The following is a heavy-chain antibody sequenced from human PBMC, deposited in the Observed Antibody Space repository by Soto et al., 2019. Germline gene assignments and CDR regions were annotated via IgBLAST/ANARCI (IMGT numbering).Heavy chain of an antibody. CDR3: AREGPTMIVVAESFPIDY. D-gene: IGHD3-22*01. CDR2: ISYDGSNK. CDR1: GFTFSSYA. J-gene: IGHJ4*02. Sequence: PGGSLRLSCAASGFTFSSYAMHWVRQAPGKGLEWVAVISYDGSNKYYADSVKGRFTISRDNSKNTLYLQMNSLRAEDTAVYYCAREGPTMIVVAESFPIDYWGQGTLVTVSS. V-gene: IGHV3-30-3*01.